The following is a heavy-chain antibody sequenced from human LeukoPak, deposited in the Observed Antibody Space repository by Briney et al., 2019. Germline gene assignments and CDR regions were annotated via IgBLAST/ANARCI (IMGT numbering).Heavy chain of an antibody. CDR2: INPSGGST. D-gene: IGHD6-19*01. V-gene: IGHV1-46*01. CDR1: GYSFTSYY. CDR3: ARDGVAGTYYFDY. J-gene: IGHJ4*02. Sequence: ASVEVSCKTSGYSFTSYYMHWVRQAPGQGLEWMGIINPSGGSTSSPQKLQGRVTMTRDTSTTTAYMELSSLRSEDTAVYFCARDGVAGTYYFDYWGQGTLVTVSS.